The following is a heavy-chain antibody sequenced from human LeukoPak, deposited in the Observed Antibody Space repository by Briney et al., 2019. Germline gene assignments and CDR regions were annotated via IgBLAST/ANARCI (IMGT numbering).Heavy chain of an antibody. D-gene: IGHD3-10*01. CDR2: IYYSGCT. V-gene: IGHV4-39*01. Sequence: SETLSLTCTVSGGSISSSSYYWGWLRQPPGKGLVWSGSIYYSGCTYYNPSRKSRVTISVDTSKDPSSLTLSSVTAADTAVYYCAKRKASLWFGELLGKWFDPWGQGTLVTASS. CDR3: AKRKASLWFGELLGKWFDP. CDR1: GGSISSSSYY. J-gene: IGHJ5*02.